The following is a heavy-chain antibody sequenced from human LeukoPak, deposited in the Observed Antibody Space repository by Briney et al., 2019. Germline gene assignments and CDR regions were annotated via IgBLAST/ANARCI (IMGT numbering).Heavy chain of an antibody. CDR2: INHSGST. D-gene: IGHD2-2*02. Sequence: SETLSLTCAVYGGSFSGYYWSWIRQPPGKGLEWIGEINHSGSTNYNPSLKSRVTISVDTSKNQFALKLSSVPAADTAVYYCARVVVVVPAAILTYYYYGMDVWGQGTTVTVPS. J-gene: IGHJ6*02. CDR3: ARVVVVVPAAILTYYYYGMDV. V-gene: IGHV4-34*01. CDR1: GGSFSGYY.